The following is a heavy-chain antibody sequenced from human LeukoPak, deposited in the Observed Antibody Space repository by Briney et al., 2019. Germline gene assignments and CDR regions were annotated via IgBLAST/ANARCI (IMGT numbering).Heavy chain of an antibody. CDR2: INSDESST. V-gene: IGHV3-74*01. D-gene: IGHD3-3*01. CDR1: RFTYSSYW. CDR3: ARGLTIFGAVNDAFDI. J-gene: IGHJ3*02. Sequence: GGSLRLSCAASRFTYSSYWMRWVRQSPGKGLVWVGHINSDESSTTYADSVKGRFTISRDNAKNTLYLQMNSLRAEDTAVYYCARGLTIFGAVNDAFDIWGQGTMVTVSS.